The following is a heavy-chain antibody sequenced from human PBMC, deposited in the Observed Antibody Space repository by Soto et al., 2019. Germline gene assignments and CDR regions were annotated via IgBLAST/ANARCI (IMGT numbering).Heavy chain of an antibody. Sequence: SQTLSVTCAISGDSVSSNSAAWNWIRQSPSRGLEWLGRTYYRSKWYNDYAVSVKSRITINPDTSKNQFSLQLNSVTPEDTAVYYCARVPSVGSGWAVYGMDARGQGTTVTLS. CDR3: ARVPSVGSGWAVYGMDA. V-gene: IGHV6-1*01. D-gene: IGHD6-19*01. CDR2: TYYRSKWYN. J-gene: IGHJ6*02. CDR1: GDSVSSNSAA.